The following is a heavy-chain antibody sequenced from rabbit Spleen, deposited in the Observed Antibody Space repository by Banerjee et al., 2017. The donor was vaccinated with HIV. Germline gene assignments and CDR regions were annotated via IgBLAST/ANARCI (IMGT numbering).Heavy chain of an antibody. V-gene: IGHV1S40*01. J-gene: IGHJ6*01. CDR2: IDSGSSGFT. Sequence: QSLEESGGDLVKPGACLTLTCKASGVSFSISSYMCWVRQAPGKGLEWIACIDSGSSGFTYSATWAKGRFICSKTSSTTVTLQMTSLTAADTATYFCARDTGSSFSTYGMDLWGQGTLVTVS. D-gene: IGHD8-1*01. CDR1: GVSFSISSY. CDR3: ARDTGSSFSTYGMDL.